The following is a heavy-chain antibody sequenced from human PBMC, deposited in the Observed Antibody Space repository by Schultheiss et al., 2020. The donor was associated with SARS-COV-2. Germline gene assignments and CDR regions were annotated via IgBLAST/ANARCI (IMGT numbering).Heavy chain of an antibody. CDR1: GYTFTGYY. CDR2: MNPNSGNT. V-gene: IGHV1-18*04. Sequence: ASVKVSCKASGYTFTGYYLHWVRQAPGQGLEWMGWMNPNSGNTNYAQKLQGRVTMTTDTSTSTAYMELRSLRSDDTAVYYCASQQENDSSFDYWGQGTLVTVSS. J-gene: IGHJ4*02. CDR3: ASQQENDSSFDY. D-gene: IGHD3-22*01.